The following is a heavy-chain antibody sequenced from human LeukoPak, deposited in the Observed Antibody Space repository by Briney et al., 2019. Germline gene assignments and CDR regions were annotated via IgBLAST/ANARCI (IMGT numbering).Heavy chain of an antibody. CDR1: GGSISSGSYY. D-gene: IGHD2-2*01. CDR3: ARAHYRYCGSTSCYDNWFDP. J-gene: IGHJ5*02. CDR2: IYTSGST. V-gene: IGHV4-61*02. Sequence: SQTLSLTCTVSGGSISSGSYYWSWIRQPAGKGLEWIGRIYTSGSTNYNPSLKSRVTISVDTSKNQFSLKLSSVTAADTAVYYCARAHYRYCGSTSCYDNWFDPWGQGTLVTVSS.